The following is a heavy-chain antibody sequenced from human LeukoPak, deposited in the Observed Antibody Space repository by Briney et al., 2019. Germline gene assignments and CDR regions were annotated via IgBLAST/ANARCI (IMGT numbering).Heavy chain of an antibody. V-gene: IGHV3-33*06. CDR3: AKDGSLDLHDYSPYYYYYMDV. CDR2: IWYDGSNK. J-gene: IGHJ6*03. Sequence: GGSLRLSCAASGFTFSSYGMHWVRQAPGKGLEWVAVIWYDGSNKYYADSVKGRFTISRDNSKNTLYLQMNSLRAEDTAVYYCAKDGSLDLHDYSPYYYYYMDVWVKGTTVTVSS. D-gene: IGHD4-11*01. CDR1: GFTFSSYG.